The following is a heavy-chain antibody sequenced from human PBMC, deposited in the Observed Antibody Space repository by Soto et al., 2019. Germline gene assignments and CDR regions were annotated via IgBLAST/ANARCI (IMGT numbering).Heavy chain of an antibody. D-gene: IGHD3-10*01. Sequence: PGGSLRLSCAASGFTFKNYPMHWVRQAPGKGLEWVAVISYDGNSEYYAESVKGRFTISRDNSKRTLYLQMNSLRADDSAVYFCARGSKDSYPGSRIFDFWGRGTLVTVSS. CDR3: ARGSKDSYPGSRIFDF. CDR2: ISYDGNSE. CDR1: GFTFKNYP. V-gene: IGHV3-30-3*01. J-gene: IGHJ4*02.